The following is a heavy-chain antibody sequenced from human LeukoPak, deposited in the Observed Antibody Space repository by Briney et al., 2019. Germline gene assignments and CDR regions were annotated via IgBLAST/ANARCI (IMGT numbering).Heavy chain of an antibody. Sequence: PGGSLRLSCSASGFTFSSYAMHWVRQAPGKGLEWVSAISGSGGSTYYADSVRGRFTISRDNSKNTLYLQMSSLRADDTAVYYCAKDRCLTTTCYVDYWGQGTLVTVSS. V-gene: IGHV3-23*01. J-gene: IGHJ4*02. CDR1: GFTFSSYA. CDR2: ISGSGGST. D-gene: IGHD2-2*01. CDR3: AKDRCLTTTCYVDY.